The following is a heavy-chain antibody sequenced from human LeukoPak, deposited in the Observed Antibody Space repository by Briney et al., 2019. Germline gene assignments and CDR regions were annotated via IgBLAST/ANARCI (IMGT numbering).Heavy chain of an antibody. J-gene: IGHJ4*02. CDR2: ISYDGSNK. CDR1: GFTFSSYG. V-gene: IGHV3-30*03. Sequence: PGGSLRLSCAASGFTFSSYGTHWVRQAPGKGLEWVAVISYDGSNKYYADSVKGRFTISRDNSKNTLYLQMNSPRAEDTAVYYCARDVGSSSWYTRWGEFDYWGQGTLVTVSS. D-gene: IGHD6-13*01. CDR3: ARDVGSSSWYTRWGEFDY.